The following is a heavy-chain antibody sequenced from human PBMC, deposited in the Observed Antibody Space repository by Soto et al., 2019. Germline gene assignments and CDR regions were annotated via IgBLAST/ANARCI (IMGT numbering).Heavy chain of an antibody. V-gene: IGHV1-3*01. J-gene: IGHJ4*02. CDR1: GYTFTSYA. CDR3: ARRNRSDTNRYFDY. CDR2: INAGNGNT. Sequence: ASVKVSCKASGYTFTSYAIDWVRQAPGQRLEWMGWINAGNGNTKYSQKFQGRVTITRDTSASTVYMELSSLRSEDTAVYYCARRNRSDTNRYFDYWGKGNMVTVSS. D-gene: IGHD2-8*01.